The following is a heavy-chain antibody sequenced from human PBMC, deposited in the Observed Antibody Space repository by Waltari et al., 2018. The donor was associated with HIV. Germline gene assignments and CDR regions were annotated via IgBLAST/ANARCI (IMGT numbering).Heavy chain of an antibody. Sequence: VESGGGVAQPGESRRLSGIGCGFNFGSYWPSWVGQPPGKGLEWLANVKEDGTEEYYLESMKGRFTIYRENDKSTMYLQMDNLRVDDTAMYHCTRGAIYSSGPFDAFDVWGPGTSVVVSS. V-gene: IGHV3-7*03. CDR1: GFNFGSYW. CDR2: VKEDGTEE. J-gene: IGHJ3*01. CDR3: TRGAIYSSGPFDAFDV. D-gene: IGHD3-22*01.